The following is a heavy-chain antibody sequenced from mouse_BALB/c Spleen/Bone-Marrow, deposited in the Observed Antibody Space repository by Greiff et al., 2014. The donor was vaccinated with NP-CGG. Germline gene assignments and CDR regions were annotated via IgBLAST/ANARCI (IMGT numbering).Heavy chain of an antibody. D-gene: IGHD2-4*01. CDR1: GYTFTSFY. CDR2: IYPGDFNT. Sequence: VQLQQSGPELVKPGASVRISCKASGYTFTSFYIYWVRQRPGQGLEWIGWIYPGDFNTKYNEKFKGKATLTADKSSSTASMQLSSLTSEDPAVYFCARKSQRAYDSMNYWGQETSVTVSS. J-gene: IGHJ4*01. CDR3: ARKSQRAYDSMNY. V-gene: IGHV1S56*01.